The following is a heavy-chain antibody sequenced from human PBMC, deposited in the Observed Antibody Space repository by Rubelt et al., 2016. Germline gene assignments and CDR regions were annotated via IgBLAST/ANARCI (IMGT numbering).Heavy chain of an antibody. Sequence: QLQLQESGPGLVKPSETLSLTCTVSGGSISSSSYYWGWIRQPPGKGLEWIGSIYYSGSTYYNPSLKSRVTVSVDTSKNQFSLSLYSVTAAETAGYYCARVLGYYDSSGYYSSGIDHWGQGTLVTVSS. CDR3: ARVLGYYDSSGYYSSGIDH. J-gene: IGHJ4*02. V-gene: IGHV4-39*07. D-gene: IGHD3-22*01. CDR1: GGSISSSSYY. CDR2: IYYSGST.